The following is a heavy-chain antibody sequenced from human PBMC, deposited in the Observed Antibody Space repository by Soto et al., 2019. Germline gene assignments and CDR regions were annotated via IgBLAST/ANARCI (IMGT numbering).Heavy chain of an antibody. V-gene: IGHV4-59*01. CDR3: ARRNSRFLEGMDV. CDR1: GGSISSYY. D-gene: IGHD3-3*01. CDR2: IYYSGST. J-gene: IGHJ6*02. Sequence: SETLSLTCTVSGGSISSYYWSWIRQPPGKGLEWIGYIYYSGSTNYNPSLKSRVTISVDTSKNQFSLKLSSVTAADTAVYFCARRNSRFLEGMDVWGQGTTVTVCS.